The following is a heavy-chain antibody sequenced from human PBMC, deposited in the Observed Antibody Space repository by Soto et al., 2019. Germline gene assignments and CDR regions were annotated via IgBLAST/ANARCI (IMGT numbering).Heavy chain of an antibody. D-gene: IGHD7-27*01. V-gene: IGHV4-31*03. CDR3: ARGPLTPYFDY. Sequence: TLSLTCTVSGGPISSGGYYWSWIRQHPGRGLEWIGYIFYSGTTYYNPSLKSRVSISVDVSKNQFSLKLSSVTAADTAVYYCARGPLTPYFDYWGQGALVTAPQ. CDR1: GGPISSGGYY. J-gene: IGHJ4*02. CDR2: IFYSGTT.